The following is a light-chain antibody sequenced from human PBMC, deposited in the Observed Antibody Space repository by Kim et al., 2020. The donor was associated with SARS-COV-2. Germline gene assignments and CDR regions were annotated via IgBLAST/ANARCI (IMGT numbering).Light chain of an antibody. Sequence: QSALTQPASVSGSPGQSITISCIGTSSDVGGYNYVSWYQQHPGKAPKLMIYDVNNRPSGVSNRFSGSKSGNTASLTISGLQAEDEADYYCSSYTSSSTWVFGGGTQLTVL. V-gene: IGLV2-14*03. J-gene: IGLJ3*02. CDR2: DVN. CDR1: SSDVGGYNY. CDR3: SSYTSSSTWV.